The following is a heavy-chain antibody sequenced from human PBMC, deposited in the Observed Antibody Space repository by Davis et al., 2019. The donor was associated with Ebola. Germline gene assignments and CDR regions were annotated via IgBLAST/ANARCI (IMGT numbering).Heavy chain of an antibody. Sequence: GESLKISCAASRFTFSIYAMTWVRQAPGQGLEWVSGISGSGGSTYYADSVKGRFTISRDNSKNTLFLQMNSLRAEDTAVYYCAKDWGYMVRGVMIDYWGQGTLVTVSS. D-gene: IGHD3-10*01. CDR1: RFTFSIYA. J-gene: IGHJ4*02. CDR2: ISGSGGST. V-gene: IGHV3-23*01. CDR3: AKDWGYMVRGVMIDY.